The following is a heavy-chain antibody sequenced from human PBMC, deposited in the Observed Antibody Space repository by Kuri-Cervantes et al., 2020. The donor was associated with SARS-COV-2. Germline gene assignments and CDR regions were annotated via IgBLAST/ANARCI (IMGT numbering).Heavy chain of an antibody. CDR2: TFYRSKWYN. CDR1: GDSVSINTAA. D-gene: IGHD6-13*01. J-gene: IGHJ6*02. CDR3: ARDRDLAGGMDV. V-gene: IGHV6-1*01. Sequence: SESLSLACAISGDSVSINTAAWNWIRQSPSRGLEWLGRTFYRSKWYNDYAVSVKSRITINPGTSKNQFSLQLNSVTPEDTAVYYCARDRDLAGGMDVWGQGTTVTVSS.